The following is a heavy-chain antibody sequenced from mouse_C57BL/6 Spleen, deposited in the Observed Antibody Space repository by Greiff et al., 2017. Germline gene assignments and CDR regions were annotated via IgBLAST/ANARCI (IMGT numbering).Heavy chain of an antibody. CDR3: AFTTVVGGTVDV. Sequence: EVMLVESGAELVKPGASVKLSCTASGFNIKDYYMHWVKQRTEQGLEWIGRIDPEDGETKYAPKFQGKATITADTSSNTAYLQLSSLTSEDTAVYYCAFTTVVGGTVDVWGTGTTVTVSS. CDR1: GFNIKDYY. V-gene: IGHV14-2*01. J-gene: IGHJ1*03. D-gene: IGHD1-1*01. CDR2: IDPEDGET.